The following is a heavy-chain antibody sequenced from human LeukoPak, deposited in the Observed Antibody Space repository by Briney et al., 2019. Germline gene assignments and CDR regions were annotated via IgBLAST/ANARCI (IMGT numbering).Heavy chain of an antibody. CDR3: ARVSGELDYYYMDV. V-gene: IGHV1-8*02. CDR1: GYTFTNYA. CDR2: MNPNSGNT. D-gene: IGHD3-10*01. Sequence: ASVKVSCKTSGYTFTNYAMNWVRQAPGQGLEWMGWMNPNSGNTGYAQKFQGRVTMTRNTSISTAYMELSSLRSEDTAVYYCARVSGELDYYYMDVWGKGTTVTISS. J-gene: IGHJ6*03.